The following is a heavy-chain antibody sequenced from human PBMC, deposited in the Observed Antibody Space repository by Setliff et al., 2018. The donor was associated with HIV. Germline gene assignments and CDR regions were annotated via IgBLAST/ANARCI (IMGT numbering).Heavy chain of an antibody. J-gene: IGHJ4*02. D-gene: IGHD1-26*01. CDR1: GGSFSGYY. Sequence: SETLSLTCAVYGGSFSGYYWSWIRQPPGKGLEWIGEINHSGSTNYNMALWSRVTISLDASRNQFSLELISVTAADTAVYYCAGGPGTTSIDYWAQGTLVTVSS. V-gene: IGHV4-34*01. CDR2: INHSGST. CDR3: AGGPGTTSIDY.